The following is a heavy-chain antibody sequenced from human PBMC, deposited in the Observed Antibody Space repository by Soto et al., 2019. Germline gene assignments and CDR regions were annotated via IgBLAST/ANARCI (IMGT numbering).Heavy chain of an antibody. V-gene: IGHV5-51*01. J-gene: IGHJ6*02. Sequence: PGESLKISCKGSGYSFTSYWIGWVRQMPGKGLEWMGIIYPGDSDTRYSPSFQGQVTISADKSISTAYLQWSSLKASDTAMYYCARPGVYYYSSGYYNLLDGMDVWGQGTTVTVSS. CDR3: ARPGVYYYSSGYYNLLDGMDV. CDR2: IYPGDSDT. D-gene: IGHD3-22*01. CDR1: GYSFTSYW.